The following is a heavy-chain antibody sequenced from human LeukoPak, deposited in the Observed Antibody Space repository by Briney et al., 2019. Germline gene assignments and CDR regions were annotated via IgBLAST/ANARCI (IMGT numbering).Heavy chain of an antibody. CDR2: LYSDGNT. CDR3: ARGVEPLAANTLAY. J-gene: IGHJ4*02. V-gene: IGHV3-53*01. CDR1: VFTVITKD. Sequence: GGSLRLSCAASVFTVITKDMTWVRRAPGKGRDGVSVLYSDGNTNYADSVQGRFTISRDNSKNTLYLEMNSLSPDDTAVYYCARGVEPLAANTLAYWGQGTLVTVSS. D-gene: IGHD1-14*01.